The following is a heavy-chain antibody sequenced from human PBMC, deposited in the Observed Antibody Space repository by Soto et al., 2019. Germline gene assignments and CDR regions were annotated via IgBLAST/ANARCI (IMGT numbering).Heavy chain of an antibody. CDR3: ARDWSLVS. CDR1: GGSISSGGYS. V-gene: IGHV4-31*03. D-gene: IGHD3-3*01. J-gene: IGHJ5*02. CDR2: IYYSGST. Sequence: QVQLQESGPGLVKPSQTLSLTCTVSGGSISSGGYSWSWIRQHPGKGLEWIGYIYYSGSTYYNPSLKRRVTISVDTSKNQFSMKLSSVTAADTAVYYCARDWSLVSWGQGTLVTVSS.